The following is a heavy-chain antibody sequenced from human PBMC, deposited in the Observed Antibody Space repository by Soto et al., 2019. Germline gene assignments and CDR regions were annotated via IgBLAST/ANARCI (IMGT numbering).Heavy chain of an antibody. CDR1: GFTFSRDG. J-gene: IGHJ4*02. CDR2: ITDNGGRT. D-gene: IGHD4-17*01. CDR3: AKERATTTAFDY. Sequence: GGSLRLSCAASGFTFSRDGMSWVRQAPGKGLEWVSLITDNGGRTYYADSVKGRFTISRDNTKNTLFLQMDSLRTEDTAVYYCAKERATTTAFDYWGQGALVTVSS. V-gene: IGHV3-23*01.